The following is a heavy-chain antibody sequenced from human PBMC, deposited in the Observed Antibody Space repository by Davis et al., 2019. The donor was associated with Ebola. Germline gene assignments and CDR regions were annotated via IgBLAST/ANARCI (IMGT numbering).Heavy chain of an antibody. V-gene: IGHV1-69*06. J-gene: IGHJ6*02. D-gene: IGHD3-3*01. CDR2: IIPIFGTA. CDR1: GGTFSSYA. Sequence: SVKVSCKASGGTFSSYAISWVRQAPGQGLEWMGGIIPIFGTANYAQKFQGRVTITADKSTSTAYMELSSLRSEDTAVYYCARSDYDFWSGYQYYYYYGMDVWGQGTTVTVSS. CDR3: ARSDYDFWSGYQYYYYYGMDV.